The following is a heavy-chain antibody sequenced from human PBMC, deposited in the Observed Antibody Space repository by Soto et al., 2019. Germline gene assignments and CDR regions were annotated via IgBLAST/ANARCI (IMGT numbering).Heavy chain of an antibody. J-gene: IGHJ3*02. D-gene: IGHD2-21*02. Sequence: GGSLRLSCAASGFTFSDHYMEWVRQSPGKXLEWVGRIRDKTNSYTTDYAASVKGRFTISRDDLKKSVYLQMNSLKTEDTAVYYCARLLAYCGGDCYSFDFDIWGQGTMVTV. CDR2: IRDKTNSYTT. CDR1: GFTFSDHY. V-gene: IGHV3-72*01. CDR3: ARLLAYCGGDCYSFDFDI.